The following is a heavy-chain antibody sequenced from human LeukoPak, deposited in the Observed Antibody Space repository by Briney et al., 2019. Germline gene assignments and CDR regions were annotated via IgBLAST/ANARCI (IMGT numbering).Heavy chain of an antibody. CDR3: ARVGFGAMIVVVSYYYYMDV. CDR2: MNPNSGNT. V-gene: IGHV1-8*01. J-gene: IGHJ6*03. CDR1: GYTFTSYD. D-gene: IGHD3-22*01. Sequence: APVKVSCKASGYTFTSYDINWVRQATGQGLEWMGWMNPNSGNTGYAQKFQGRVTMTRNTSISTAYMELSSLRSEDTAVYYCARVGFGAMIVVVSYYYYMDVWGKGTTVTVSS.